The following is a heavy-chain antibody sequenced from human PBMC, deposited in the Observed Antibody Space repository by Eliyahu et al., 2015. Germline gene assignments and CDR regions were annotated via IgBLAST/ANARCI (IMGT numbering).Heavy chain of an antibody. V-gene: IGHV4-4*07. CDR3: ARDDDGDYGWFDP. D-gene: IGHD4-17*01. CDR2: IYSSGST. CDR1: GGSISSYY. Sequence: GGSISSYYWSWIRQPAGKGLEWIGRIYSSGSTDYNPSLKSRLTMSVDKPKNQFSLKLSSVTAADTAVYYCARDDDGDYGWFDPWGQGTLVTVSS. J-gene: IGHJ5*02.